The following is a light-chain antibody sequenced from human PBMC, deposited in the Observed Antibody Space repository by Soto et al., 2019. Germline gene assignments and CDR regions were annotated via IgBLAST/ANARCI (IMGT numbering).Light chain of an antibody. CDR2: EVS. V-gene: IGLV2-14*01. CDR3: SSYTSSSNYV. J-gene: IGLJ1*01. CDR1: SSDVGNYNY. Sequence: LTQPASVSGSPGQSITISCTGTSSDVGNYNYVSWYQQHPAKAPKLMIFEVSNRPSGISSRFSGSKSGNTASLTISGLQAEDEADYYCSSYTSSSNYVVGTGTKV.